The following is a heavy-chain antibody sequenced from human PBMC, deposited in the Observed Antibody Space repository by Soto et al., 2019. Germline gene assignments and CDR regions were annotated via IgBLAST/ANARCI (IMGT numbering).Heavy chain of an antibody. V-gene: IGHV3-33*01. D-gene: IGHD5-18*01. CDR1: VFPFNSYG. CDR3: ARLYSYASIIDY. Sequence: GGSPRLSCAASVFPFNSYGMHWVRQAPGKGLEWVAVIWYDGSNKYYADSVKGRFTISRDNSKNTLYLQMNSLRAEDTAVYYCARLYSYASIIDYWGQGTLVTVSS. J-gene: IGHJ4*02. CDR2: IWYDGSNK.